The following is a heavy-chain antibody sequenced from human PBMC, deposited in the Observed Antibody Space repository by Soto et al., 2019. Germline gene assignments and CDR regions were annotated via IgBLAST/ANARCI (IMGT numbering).Heavy chain of an antibody. CDR2: IYYSGST. CDR3: ARDRTMVRGANYGMDV. V-gene: IGHV4-59*01. CDR1: GRSISSYY. Sequence: PADTLSLTCPGSGRSISSYYWIWIRPPPGTGLEWIGYIYYSGSTNYNPSLKSRVTISVDTSKNQFSLKLSSVTAADTAVYYCARDRTMVRGANYGMDVWGQGTTVTVSS. D-gene: IGHD3-10*01. J-gene: IGHJ6*02.